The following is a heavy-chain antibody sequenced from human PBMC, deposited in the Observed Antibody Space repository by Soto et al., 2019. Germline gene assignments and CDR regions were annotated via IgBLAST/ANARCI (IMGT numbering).Heavy chain of an antibody. CDR1: GFSVNNLY. J-gene: IGHJ4*02. CDR2: ISDGGRT. Sequence: DGQVVETGGGLSRPGGSLRISCAASGFSVNNLYMSWVRQAPGKGLEWVSTISDGGRTYYSDSVKGRFTVSRDSSKNTLSLHMSSLRVEDTAVYYCSRDHTSGGYDFRGPGTLVTVSS. D-gene: IGHD5-12*01. CDR3: SRDHTSGGYDF. V-gene: IGHV3-53*02.